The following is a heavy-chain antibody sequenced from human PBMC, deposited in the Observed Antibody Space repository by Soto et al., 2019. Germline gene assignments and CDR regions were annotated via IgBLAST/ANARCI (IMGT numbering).Heavy chain of an antibody. CDR2: ISYDGSNK. Sequence: QVRLVESGGGVVQPGRSLRLSCAASGFTFSSYGMHWVRQAPGKGLEWVAVISYDGSNKYYADSVKGRFTISRDNSKNTLYLQMNSLRAEDTAVYYCAKDLYYDFWSGYPDYWGQGTLVTVSS. V-gene: IGHV3-30*18. CDR3: AKDLYYDFWSGYPDY. CDR1: GFTFSSYG. D-gene: IGHD3-3*01. J-gene: IGHJ4*02.